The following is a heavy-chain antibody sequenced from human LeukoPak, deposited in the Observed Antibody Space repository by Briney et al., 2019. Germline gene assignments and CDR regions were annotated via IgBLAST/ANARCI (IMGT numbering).Heavy chain of an antibody. Sequence: ASVKVSCKASGYTFTGYYMHWVRQAPGQGLEWMGWINPNSGGTNYAQKFQGRVTMTRDTSISTAYMELSRLRSDDTAVYYCARTSVDTAMVTGYYYYMDVWGKGTTVTVSS. V-gene: IGHV1-2*02. CDR2: INPNSGGT. CDR1: GYTFTGYY. CDR3: ARTSVDTAMVTGYYYYMDV. J-gene: IGHJ6*03. D-gene: IGHD5-18*01.